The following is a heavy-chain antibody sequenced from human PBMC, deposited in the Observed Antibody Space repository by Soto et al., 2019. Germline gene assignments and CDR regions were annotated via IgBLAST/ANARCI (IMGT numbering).Heavy chain of an antibody. CDR2: INPGDGNT. Sequence: ASVKVSCKASGYTFTSYALHWVRQAPGQRLEWMGLINPGDGNTNYAQKFQGRVTFTRDTSASTAYMELSSLSSEDTAVYYCARQLDRQPAYYYYMDVWGKGTTVTASS. D-gene: IGHD1-1*01. V-gene: IGHV1-3*01. J-gene: IGHJ6*03. CDR1: GYTFTSYA. CDR3: ARQLDRQPAYYYYMDV.